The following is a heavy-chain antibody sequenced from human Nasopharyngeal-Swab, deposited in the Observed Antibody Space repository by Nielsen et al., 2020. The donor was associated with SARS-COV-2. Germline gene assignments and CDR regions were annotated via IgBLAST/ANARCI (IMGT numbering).Heavy chain of an antibody. CDR3: AKTADLGLGGLKD. J-gene: IGHJ4*02. CDR1: GFIVSDNY. V-gene: IGHV3-53*01. D-gene: IGHD6-13*01. Sequence: GGSLRLSCAVSGFIVSDNYVSWVRQAPGKGLECVSVIHSGGTTYYADSVKGRFTITRDYSKNTVYLQMNNLRAEDTAVYYCAKTADLGLGGLKDWGQGTLVTVSS. CDR2: IHSGGTT.